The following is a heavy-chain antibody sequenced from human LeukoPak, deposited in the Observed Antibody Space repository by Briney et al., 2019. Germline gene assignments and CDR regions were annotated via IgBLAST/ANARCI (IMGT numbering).Heavy chain of an antibody. CDR1: GFTFSSYG. J-gene: IGHJ4*02. V-gene: IGHV3-33*01. D-gene: IGHD3-10*01. CDR2: IWYDGSNK. Sequence: GGSLRLSCAASGFTFSSYGMHWVRQAPGKGLEWVAVIWYDGSNKYYADSVKGRFTISRDNSKNTLHLQMNSLRAEDTAVYYCARDLVRGVIDYWGQGTLVTVSS. CDR3: ARDLVRGVIDY.